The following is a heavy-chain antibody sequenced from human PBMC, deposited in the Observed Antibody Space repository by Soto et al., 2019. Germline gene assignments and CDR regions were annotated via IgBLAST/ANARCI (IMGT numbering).Heavy chain of an antibody. CDR3: AIPSGDCGGDCYFEYFQH. CDR1: GYTVTSYD. D-gene: IGHD2-21*02. J-gene: IGHJ1*01. V-gene: IGHV1-8*01. Sequence: QVQLVQSGAEVKKPGASVKVSCKASGYTVTSYDINWVRQATGQGLEWMGWMNPNSGNTGYAQKFQGRVTMTRNTSISTAYMELSSLRSEDTALYYCAIPSGDCGGDCYFEYFQHWGQGTLVTVSS. CDR2: MNPNSGNT.